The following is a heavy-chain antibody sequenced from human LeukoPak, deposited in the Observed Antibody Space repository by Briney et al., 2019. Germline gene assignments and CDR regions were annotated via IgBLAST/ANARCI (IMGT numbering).Heavy chain of an antibody. CDR3: ARAMVRGVPFDC. Sequence: GGSLRLSCAASGFAFSTYAMHWVRQAPGKGLEWLAVISFVGNTKYYADSAKGRFTISRDNSKNTLYVQISSLRVEDTAIYYCARAMVRGVPFDCWGQGTLVTVSS. D-gene: IGHD3-10*01. CDR2: ISFVGNTK. V-gene: IGHV3-30-3*01. J-gene: IGHJ4*02. CDR1: GFAFSTYA.